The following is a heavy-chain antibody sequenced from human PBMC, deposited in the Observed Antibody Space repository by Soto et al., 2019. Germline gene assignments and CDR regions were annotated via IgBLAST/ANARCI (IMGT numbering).Heavy chain of an antibody. CDR2: SYHSGST. Sequence: QLQLQESGSGLVKPSQTLSLTCAVSGGSISSGGYSWSWIRQPPGKGLEWIGYSYHSGSTYYNPSLKSRVTISVDRSKDQFSLKLSSVTAADTSVYYCARGSSGYGIFDYWGQGTLVTVSS. CDR3: ARGSSGYGIFDY. J-gene: IGHJ4*02. V-gene: IGHV4-30-2*01. CDR1: GGSISSGGYS. D-gene: IGHD5-18*01.